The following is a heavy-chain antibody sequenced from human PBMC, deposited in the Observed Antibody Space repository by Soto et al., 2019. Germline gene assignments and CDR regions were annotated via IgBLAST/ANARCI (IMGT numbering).Heavy chain of an antibody. CDR2: FYYSGST. D-gene: IGHD3-10*01. V-gene: IGHV4-39*01. CDR3: ARTHYMTFVDY. Sequence: QLQLQESGPGLVKSSETLSLTCTVSGGSISSNSYYWAWIRQPPGKGLEWIGSFYYSGSTYYNPSLKSRVTISVDTSKNQFSLKLRSVTAADTAVYYCARTHYMTFVDYWGQGTLVTVSS. CDR1: GGSISSNSYY. J-gene: IGHJ4*02.